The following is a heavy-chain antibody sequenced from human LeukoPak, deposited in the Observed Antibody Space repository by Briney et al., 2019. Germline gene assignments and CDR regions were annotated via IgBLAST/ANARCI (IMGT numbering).Heavy chain of an antibody. D-gene: IGHD2-21*02. V-gene: IGHV3-23*01. J-gene: IGHJ4*02. CDR1: GFTSSSFA. CDR3: TKALYCGGDCYSRDDY. Sequence: PGGSLRLSCAASGFTSSSFAMNWVRQAPGKGLEWVSGISGSGVTTYHADSVKGRFTISRDNSKNTLYLQMNSLRAEDTAVYYCTKALYCGGDCYSRDDYWGQGTLVTVSS. CDR2: ISGSGVTT.